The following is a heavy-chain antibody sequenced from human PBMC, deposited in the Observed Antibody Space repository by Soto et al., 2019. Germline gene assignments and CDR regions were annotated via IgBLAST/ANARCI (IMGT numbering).Heavy chain of an antibody. CDR3: AKGYGGYFHWFDP. CDR2: INAGNGNT. Sequence: QVQLVQSGAEVKKPGASVKVSCKASGYTFTSYAMHWVRQAPGQRLEWMGWINAGNGNTKYSQKFQGRVTITRDTSASTAYMGLSSLRSEDTAVYYCAKGYGGYFHWFDPWGQGTLVTVSS. D-gene: IGHD4-17*01. CDR1: GYTFTSYA. J-gene: IGHJ5*02. V-gene: IGHV1-3*01.